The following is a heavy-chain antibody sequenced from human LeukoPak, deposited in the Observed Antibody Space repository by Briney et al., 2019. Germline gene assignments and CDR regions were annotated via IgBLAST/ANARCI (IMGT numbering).Heavy chain of an antibody. V-gene: IGHV4-34*01. D-gene: IGHD6-6*01. CDR2: INHSGST. Sequence: SETLSLTCAVYGGSFSGYYWSWIRQPPGKGLEWIGEINHSGSTNYNPSLKSRVTISVDTSKNQFSLKLSSVTAADTAVYYCARGPEYSSSSGDYWGQGTLVTVSS. CDR3: ARGPEYSSSSGDY. J-gene: IGHJ4*02. CDR1: GGSFSGYY.